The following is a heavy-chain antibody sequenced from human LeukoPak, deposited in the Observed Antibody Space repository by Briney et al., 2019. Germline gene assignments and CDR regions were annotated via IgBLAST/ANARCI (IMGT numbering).Heavy chain of an antibody. CDR2: INPNSGDT. CDR1: GYTFTDYY. D-gene: IGHD3-10*01. CDR3: ARDGALDY. Sequence: GASVKVSCKASGYTFTDYYMHWVRQAPGQGLEWMGWINPNSGDTNSAQKFQGRVTLTRDTSITTAYMELSRLRSDDTAVYYCARDGALDYWGQGTLVTVSS. V-gene: IGHV1-2*02. J-gene: IGHJ4*02.